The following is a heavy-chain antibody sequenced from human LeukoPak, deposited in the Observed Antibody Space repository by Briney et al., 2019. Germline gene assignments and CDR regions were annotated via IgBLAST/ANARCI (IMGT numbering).Heavy chain of an antibody. J-gene: IGHJ4*02. CDR1: GFTFSSYS. CDR2: ISSSSRTI. CDR3: ARDLYGDYGFDF. Sequence: GGSLRLSCAASGFTFSSYSMNWVRQAPGKGLEWVSYISSSSRTIYYTGSVKGRFTISRDNAQNSLYLQMNSLRDDDTAVYYCARDLYGDYGFDFWGQGTLVTVSS. D-gene: IGHD4-17*01. V-gene: IGHV3-48*02.